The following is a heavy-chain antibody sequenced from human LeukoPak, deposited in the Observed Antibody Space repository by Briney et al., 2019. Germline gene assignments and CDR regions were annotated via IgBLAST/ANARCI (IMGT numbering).Heavy chain of an antibody. D-gene: IGHD5-18*01. CDR2: ILKVVDNK. Sequence: QPGGSLRLSCAASGFTFSTYGIHWVRQAPGKGLGWVASILKVVDNKYYADSVKGRFTTSRDNSKNTLYMQMNSKRTERTAVYYRANGYGWNASYLKYYMDVWGERTTV. CDR3: ANGYGWNASYLKYYMDV. V-gene: IGHV3-30*02. J-gene: IGHJ6*03. CDR1: GFTFSTYG.